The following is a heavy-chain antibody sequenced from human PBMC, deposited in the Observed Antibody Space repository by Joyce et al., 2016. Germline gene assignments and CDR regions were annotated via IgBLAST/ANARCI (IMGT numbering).Heavy chain of an antibody. CDR3: AREYGGTFYFDY. CDR2: INPDRGDT. CDR1: GFSFSGYY. D-gene: IGHD4-23*01. J-gene: IGHJ4*02. V-gene: IGHV1-2*02. Sequence: QVQLVQSGAEVKNPGASVKVSCKASGFSFSGYYIHWVRQAPGQGLEWRGWINPDRGDTIYAQKFQGRVTMTRDTSISTVDLELGRLTSDDPALYYCAREYGGTFYFDYWGQVTLVTVSS.